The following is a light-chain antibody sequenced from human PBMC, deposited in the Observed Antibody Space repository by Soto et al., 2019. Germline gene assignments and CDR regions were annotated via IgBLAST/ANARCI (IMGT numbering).Light chain of an antibody. J-gene: IGKJ1*01. CDR2: GAS. CDR1: QSVSSN. CDR3: QQYNNWPKT. Sequence: EIVMTQSPATLSVSPGERATLSCRASQSVSSNLAWYQQKPGQAPRLLIYGASTRATGIPARFSGSESGTEFTLTISSLQSEDFAVYYCQQYNNWPKTFGQGTTVEIK. V-gene: IGKV3-15*01.